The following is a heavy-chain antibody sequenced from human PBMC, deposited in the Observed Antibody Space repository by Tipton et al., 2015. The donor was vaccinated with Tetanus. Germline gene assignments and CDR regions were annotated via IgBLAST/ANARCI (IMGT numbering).Heavy chain of an antibody. D-gene: IGHD2-15*01. Sequence: SLRLSCAASGSIFSSYGIHWVRQAPGKGLEWVAVSWYDGTDKYYADSVKGRFTISRDNSKNTLYLQMNSPRAGETAGYYWARGADCSGGRWFSGDLDNRGPGTQVTVSS. CDR1: GSIFSSYG. V-gene: IGHV3-33*01. CDR2: SWYDGTDK. CDR3: ARGADCSGGRWFSGDLDN. J-gene: IGHJ4*02.